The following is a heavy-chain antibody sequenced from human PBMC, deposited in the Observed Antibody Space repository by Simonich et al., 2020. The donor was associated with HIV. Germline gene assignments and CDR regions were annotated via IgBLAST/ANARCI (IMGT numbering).Heavy chain of an antibody. D-gene: IGHD4-17*01. CDR3: ARRHPTTVTTPYFDY. CDR2: INHSGSN. CDR1: GGSFSGYY. Sequence: QVQLQQWGAGLLKPSETLSLTCAVYGGSFSGYYWSWIRPPPGKGLEWIGEINHSGSNNYNPSLKSRVTISVDTSKNQFSLKLSSVTAADTAVYYCARRHPTTVTTPYFDYWGQGTLVTVSS. V-gene: IGHV4-34*01. J-gene: IGHJ4*02.